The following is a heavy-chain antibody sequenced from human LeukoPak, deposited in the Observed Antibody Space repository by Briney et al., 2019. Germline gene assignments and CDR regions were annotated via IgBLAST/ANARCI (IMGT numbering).Heavy chain of an antibody. Sequence: GGSLRLSCAASGFTFNTYGMSWVRQAPGKGLEWVSGISGSGGATYYADSVKGRFTISRDNPKNTLYLQMNSLRAEDTAVYYCARDLGGYCSGGSCTTFDFWGQGTLVTVSS. D-gene: IGHD2-15*01. CDR3: ARDLGGYCSGGSCTTFDF. CDR2: ISGSGGAT. J-gene: IGHJ4*02. V-gene: IGHV3-23*01. CDR1: GFTFNTYG.